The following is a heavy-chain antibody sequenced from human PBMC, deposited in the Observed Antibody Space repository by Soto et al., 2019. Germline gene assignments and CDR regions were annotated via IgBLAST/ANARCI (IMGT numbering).Heavy chain of an antibody. D-gene: IGHD3-22*01. J-gene: IGHJ4*02. CDR2: IYFRGTT. CDR1: GGSINNFY. V-gene: IGHV4-59*03. CDR3: ARSSGYATRLDP. Sequence: QVQLHESGPGLVKPSETLSLTCAVSGGSINNFYWNWIRQPPGKLLEGIGYIYFRGTTYYHPSLESPVNNSLDASKNQFTLHLSSMTAAETAVYYGARSSGYATRLDPWGQGTRVTVSS.